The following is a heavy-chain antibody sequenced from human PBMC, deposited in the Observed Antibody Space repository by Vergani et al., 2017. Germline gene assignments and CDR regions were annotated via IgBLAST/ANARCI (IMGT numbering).Heavy chain of an antibody. V-gene: IGHV3-23*01. CDR1: GFTFSSYA. CDR3: AREEDYYGSGSQGYFDL. CDR2: IRGSGGST. D-gene: IGHD3-10*01. Sequence: EVQLLESGGGLVQPGGSLRLSCAASGFTFSSYAMSWVRQAPGKGLEWVSAIRGSGGSTYYADSVKGRFTISRDNSKNTLYLQMNSLRAEDTAVYYCAREEDYYGSGSQGYFDLWGRGTLVTVSS. J-gene: IGHJ2*01.